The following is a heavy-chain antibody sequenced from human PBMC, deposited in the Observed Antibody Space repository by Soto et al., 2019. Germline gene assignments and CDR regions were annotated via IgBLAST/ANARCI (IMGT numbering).Heavy chain of an antibody. V-gene: IGHV3-48*02. D-gene: IGHD3-22*01. CDR3: ARNPPYYYDSSGYYP. CDR1: GFTFSSYS. Sequence: LRLSCAASGFTFSSYSMNWVRQAPGKGLEWVSYISSSSSTIYYADSVKGRFTISRDNAKYSLYLQMNSLRDEDTAVYYCARNPPYYYDSSGYYPWGQGTLVTVSS. J-gene: IGHJ5*02. CDR2: ISSSSSTI.